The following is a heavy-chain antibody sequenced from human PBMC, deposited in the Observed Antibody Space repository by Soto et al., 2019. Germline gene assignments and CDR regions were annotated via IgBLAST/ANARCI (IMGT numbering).Heavy chain of an antibody. CDR1: GFTFRTYA. D-gene: IGHD3-3*01. CDR2: TSSGSGNT. J-gene: IGHJ6*03. V-gene: IGHV3-21*01. Sequence: GGSLRLSCAGSGFTFRTYAMSWVRQAPGKGLEWVSATSSGSGNTYYADSVKGRFTISRDNAKNSLYLQMNSLRAEDTAVYYSAREIFGVVKGNYYYMDVWGKGTTVTVSS. CDR3: AREIFGVVKGNYYYMDV.